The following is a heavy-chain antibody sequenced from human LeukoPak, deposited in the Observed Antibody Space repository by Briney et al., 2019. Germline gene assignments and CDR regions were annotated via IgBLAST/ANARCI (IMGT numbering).Heavy chain of an antibody. J-gene: IGHJ6*02. V-gene: IGHV3-23*01. Sequence: GGSLRLSCVASEFTFSNYAMNWVRQAPGKGLEWVSTISSGGGDTYIADSVKGRFTISRDNSKYALYLQMNRLRADDTAVYYCAKAEGATLYYYGVDVWGQGTTVTVSS. CDR3: AKAEGATLYYYGVDV. CDR1: EFTFSNYA. CDR2: ISSGGGDT.